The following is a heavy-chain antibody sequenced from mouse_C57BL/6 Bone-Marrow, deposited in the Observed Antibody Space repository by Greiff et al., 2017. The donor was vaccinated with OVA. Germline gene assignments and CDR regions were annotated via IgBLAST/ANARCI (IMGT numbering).Heavy chain of an antibody. V-gene: IGHV5-4*01. CDR2: ISDGGSST. CDR3: AREATVVHFDY. Sequence: EVKLVESGGGLVKPGGSLKLSCAASGFTFSSYAMSWVRQTPEKRLEWVATISDGGSSTSYPDNVKGRFTISRENAKNNRYLQMSQLKSEDTAMYYCAREATVVHFDYWGQGTTLTVSS. CDR1: GFTFSSYA. D-gene: IGHD1-1*01. J-gene: IGHJ2*01.